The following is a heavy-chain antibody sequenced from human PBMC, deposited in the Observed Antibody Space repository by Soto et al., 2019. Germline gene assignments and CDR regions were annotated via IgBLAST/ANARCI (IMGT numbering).Heavy chain of an antibody. CDR1: GGTFSSYA. Sequence: ASVKVSCKASGGTFSSYAISCVRQAPGQGLEWMGGIIPIFGTANYAQKFQGRVTITADKSTSTAYMELSSLRSEDTAVYYCASSKEGYYDSSGYYSWPYWGQGTLVTVSS. J-gene: IGHJ4*02. CDR3: ASSKEGYYDSSGYYSWPY. D-gene: IGHD3-22*01. CDR2: IIPIFGTA. V-gene: IGHV1-69*06.